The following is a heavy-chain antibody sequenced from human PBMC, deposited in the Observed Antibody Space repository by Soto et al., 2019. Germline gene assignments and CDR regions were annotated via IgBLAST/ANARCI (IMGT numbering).Heavy chain of an antibody. CDR1: GGSIISDGYS. J-gene: IGHJ3*02. Sequence: SETLSLTCAVSGGSIISDGYSWSWIRQPPGKGLQWIGHIYEGGNTYYTPSLESRAAISTDKSKNQFSLRLSSVTAADTAVYYCVRRSPEDAFDIWGQGTLVTVS. CDR3: VRRSPEDAFDI. CDR2: IYEGGNT. V-gene: IGHV4-30-2*01.